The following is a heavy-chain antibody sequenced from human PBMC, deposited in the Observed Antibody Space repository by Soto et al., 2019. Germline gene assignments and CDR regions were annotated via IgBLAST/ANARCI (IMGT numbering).Heavy chain of an antibody. Sequence: GGSLRLSCAASGFTFSSYAMSWVRQAPVKGLEWVSAISGSGGSTYYADSVKGRFTISRDNSKNTLYLQMNSLRAEDTAVYYCAKDYSGSYLRAYFDYWGQGTLVTVSS. CDR3: AKDYSGSYLRAYFDY. V-gene: IGHV3-23*01. D-gene: IGHD1-26*01. CDR1: GFTFSSYA. J-gene: IGHJ4*02. CDR2: ISGSGGST.